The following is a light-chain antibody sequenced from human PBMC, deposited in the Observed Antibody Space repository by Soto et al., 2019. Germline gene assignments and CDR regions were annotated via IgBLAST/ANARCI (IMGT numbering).Light chain of an antibody. CDR2: AAS. J-gene: IGKJ1*01. V-gene: IGKV3-20*01. CDR1: QSVSSNY. CDR3: QQYGSSPIT. Sequence: IVLTQSPGTLSSSPGERATLSCRAGQSVSSNYLAWYQQKPGQAPRLLIYAASSRATGIPDRFSGSGSGTDFTLTISRLEPEDFAVFYCQQYGSSPITFGQGTKVDIK.